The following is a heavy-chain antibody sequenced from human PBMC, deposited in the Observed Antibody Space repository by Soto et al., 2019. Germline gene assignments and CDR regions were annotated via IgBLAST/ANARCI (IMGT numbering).Heavy chain of an antibody. CDR3: AAGAMVPTFFGS. CDR1: GVSVSSGSYF. J-gene: IGHJ4*02. V-gene: IGHV4-61*01. Sequence: SETLSLTGTVSGVSVSSGSYFWTWVRQPPGKGLEWIGYLLYSVSTNYNPSLKSRVSISVDTSKNQFSLKLTSVTAADTALYYCAAGAMVPTFFGSWGQGTLVTVSS. D-gene: IGHD5-18*01. CDR2: LLYSVST.